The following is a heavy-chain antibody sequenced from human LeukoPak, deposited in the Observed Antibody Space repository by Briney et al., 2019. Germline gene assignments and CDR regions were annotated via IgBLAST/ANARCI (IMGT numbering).Heavy chain of an antibody. Sequence: APVKVSCKASGYTFTGYYMHWVRQAPGQGLEWMGWINPNSGGTNYAQKFQGRVTMTRDTSISTAYMELSRLRSDDTAVYYCATLQLKTRDLDYWGQGTLVTVSS. D-gene: IGHD1-1*01. CDR2: INPNSGGT. CDR1: GYTFTGYY. J-gene: IGHJ4*02. CDR3: ATLQLKTRDLDY. V-gene: IGHV1-2*02.